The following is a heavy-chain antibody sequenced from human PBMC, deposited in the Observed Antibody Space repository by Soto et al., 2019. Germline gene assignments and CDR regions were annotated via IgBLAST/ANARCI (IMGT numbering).Heavy chain of an antibody. Sequence: GGSLRLSCAASGFTFSSYAMSWVRQAPGKGLEWVSAISGSGGSTYYADSVKGRFTISRDNSKDTLYLQMNSLRAEDTAVYYCAKSVMVRGTYYFDYWGQGTLVTVSS. CDR1: GFTFSSYA. V-gene: IGHV3-23*01. CDR2: ISGSGGST. D-gene: IGHD3-10*01. J-gene: IGHJ4*02. CDR3: AKSVMVRGTYYFDY.